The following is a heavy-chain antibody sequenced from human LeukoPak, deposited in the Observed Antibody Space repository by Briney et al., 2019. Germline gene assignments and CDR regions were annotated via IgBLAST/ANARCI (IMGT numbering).Heavy chain of an antibody. CDR3: ARKFIYSYYMDV. D-gene: IGHD2-21*01. J-gene: IGHJ6*03. V-gene: IGHV4-30-4*08. Sequence: SETLSLTSTVSGGSLSSGDYYWSWIRQPPGKGLEWIGYIYYSGSTYYNPSLKSRVTISVDTSKNQFSLKLSSVTAADTAVYYCARKFIYSYYMDVWGKGTTVTVSS. CDR2: IYYSGST. CDR1: GGSLSSGDYY.